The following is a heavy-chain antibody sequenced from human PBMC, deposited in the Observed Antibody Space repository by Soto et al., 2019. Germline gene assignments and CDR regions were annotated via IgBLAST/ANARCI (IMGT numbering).Heavy chain of an antibody. CDR2: ISAYNGNT. J-gene: IGHJ6*01. D-gene: IGHD3-22*01. V-gene: IGHV1-18*04. CDR3: ARDSGDWDHYYDSSAVDV. Sequence: QVQLVQSGAEVKKPGASVKVSCKASGYTFTSYGISWVRQAPGQGLEWMGWISAYNGNTNYAQKLQGRVTMTTDTSKSTAYMELRRLRSDDTAVYYCARDSGDWDHYYDSSAVDVWGQGTTVTVSS. CDR1: GYTFTSYG.